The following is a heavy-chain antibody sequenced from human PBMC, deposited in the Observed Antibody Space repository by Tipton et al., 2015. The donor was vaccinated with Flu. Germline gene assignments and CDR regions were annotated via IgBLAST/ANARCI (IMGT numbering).Heavy chain of an antibody. J-gene: IGHJ6*03. Sequence: TLSLTCTVSGGSISSYYWSWIRQPPGKGLEWIGYIYYSGSTNYNPSLKSRVTISVDTSKNQFSLKLGSVTAADTAVYYCAREAVPAALYYYYMDVWGKGTTVTVSS. CDR2: IYYSGST. CDR3: AREAVPAALYYYYMDV. D-gene: IGHD2-2*01. CDR1: GGSISSYY. V-gene: IGHV4-59*12.